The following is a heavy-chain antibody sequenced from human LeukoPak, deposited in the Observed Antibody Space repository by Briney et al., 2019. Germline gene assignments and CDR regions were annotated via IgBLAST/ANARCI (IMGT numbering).Heavy chain of an antibody. D-gene: IGHD2-2*01. J-gene: IGHJ6*03. V-gene: IGHV3-21*01. CDR2: ISSSSSYI. CDR1: GFTFSSYS. CDR3: ARAVLEYCSSTSCYAVGGYYYYMDV. Sequence: PGGSLRLSCAASGFTFSSYSTNWVRQAPGKGLEWVSSISSSSSYIYYADSVKGRFTISRDNAKNSLYLQMNSLRAEDTAVYYCARAVLEYCSSTSCYAVGGYYYYMDVWGKGTTVTISS.